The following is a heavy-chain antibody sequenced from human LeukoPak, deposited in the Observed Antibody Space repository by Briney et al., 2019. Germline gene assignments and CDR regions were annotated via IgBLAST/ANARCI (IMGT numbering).Heavy chain of an antibody. J-gene: IGHJ3*02. Sequence: GASVKVSCKASGYTFTSYYMHWVRQAPGQGLEWMGIINPSGGSTSYAQKFQGRVTMTRDTSISTAYMELSRLRSDDTAVYYCARDRGRGYGSGSYENAFDIWGQGTMVTVSS. CDR2: INPSGGST. CDR1: GYTFTSYY. V-gene: IGHV1-46*01. D-gene: IGHD3-10*01. CDR3: ARDRGRGYGSGSYENAFDI.